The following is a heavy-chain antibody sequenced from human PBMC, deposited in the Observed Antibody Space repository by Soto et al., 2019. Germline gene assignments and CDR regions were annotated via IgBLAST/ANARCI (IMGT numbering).Heavy chain of an antibody. J-gene: IGHJ4*02. CDR1: GFTISDYY. D-gene: IGHD4-17*01. CDR3: ARSTRTTISK. CDR2: ISSSSSYT. Sequence: QVQLVESGGDLVKPGGSLRLSCAASGFTISDYYMSWIRQAPGKGLEWLSFISSSSSYTYYADSVKGRFTISRDNAESSLYLQMNSLRAEDTAVYYCARSTRTTISKWGQGTLVTVSS. V-gene: IGHV3-11*05.